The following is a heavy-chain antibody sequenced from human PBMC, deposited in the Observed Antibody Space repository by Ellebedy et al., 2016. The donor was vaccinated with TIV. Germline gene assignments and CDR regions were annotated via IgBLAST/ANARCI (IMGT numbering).Heavy chain of an antibody. CDR2: IRSKAIGGST. CDR1: GFTFGDYA. D-gene: IGHD5-24*01. Sequence: GESLKISCTASGFTFGDYAMTWFRQAPGKGLEWVGFIRSKAIGGSTEYAASVKGRFTASRDDSKSIAYLQMNSLKTDDTAVYYCARGRLEMSTTFDYWGQGTLVTVSS. CDR3: ARGRLEMSTTFDY. J-gene: IGHJ4*02. V-gene: IGHV3-49*03.